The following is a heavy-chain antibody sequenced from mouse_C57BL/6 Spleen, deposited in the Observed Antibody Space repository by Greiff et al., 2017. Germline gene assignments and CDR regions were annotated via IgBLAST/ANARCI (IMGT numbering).Heavy chain of an antibody. CDR3: AIITTVVRDAMDY. J-gene: IGHJ4*01. Sequence: EVHLVESGPGLVKPSQSLSLTCSVTGYSITSGYYWNWIRQFPGNKLEWMGYISYDGSNNYNPSLKNRISITRDTSKNQFFLKLNSVTTEDTATYYCAIITTVVRDAMDYWGQGTSVTVSS. CDR2: ISYDGSN. D-gene: IGHD1-1*01. CDR1: GYSITSGYY. V-gene: IGHV3-6*01.